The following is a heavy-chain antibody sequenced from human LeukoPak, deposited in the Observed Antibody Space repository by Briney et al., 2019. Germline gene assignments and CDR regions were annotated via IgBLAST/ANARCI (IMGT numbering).Heavy chain of an antibody. CDR2: ISSSGSTI. D-gene: IGHD5-12*01. V-gene: IGHV3-11*01. Sequence: SCKASGGTFSDYYMSWIRQAPGKGLEWVSYISSSGSTIYYADSVKGRFTISRDNAKNSLYLQMNSLRAEDTAVYYCARRDSGYDSFDYWGQGTLVTVSS. CDR1: GGTFSDYY. CDR3: ARRDSGYDSFDY. J-gene: IGHJ4*02.